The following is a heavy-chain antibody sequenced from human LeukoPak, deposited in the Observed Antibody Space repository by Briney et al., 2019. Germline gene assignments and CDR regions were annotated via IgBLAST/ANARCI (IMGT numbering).Heavy chain of an antibody. D-gene: IGHD2-15*01. Sequence: SQTLSLTCAISGGSVSTNSAAWNWIRQSPSRGLEWLGRTYYRSKWYNDYAVSVESRIAIKPDTSKNQFSLQLNSVTPEDTAVYYCARDMGVFSKWSKYDYWGQGTLVTVSS. CDR2: TYYRSKWYN. CDR3: ARDMGVFSKWSKYDY. J-gene: IGHJ4*02. CDR1: GGSVSTNSAA. V-gene: IGHV6-1*01.